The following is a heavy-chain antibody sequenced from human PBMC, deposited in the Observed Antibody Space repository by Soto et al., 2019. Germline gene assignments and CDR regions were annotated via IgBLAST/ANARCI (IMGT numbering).Heavy chain of an antibody. CDR1: GFSFSIYA. Sequence: EVQLLASGGRLVQPGGSLRLSCAASGFSFSIYAMNWVRQAPGKGLEWVSGISGGGGSTYHADSVKGRFTISRDNSKNTLYLQMNSLRAEDTAVYYCAKDPTSYDSSAQFDSWGQGTLVTVSS. J-gene: IGHJ4*02. CDR2: ISGGGGST. V-gene: IGHV3-23*01. D-gene: IGHD3-22*01. CDR3: AKDPTSYDSSAQFDS.